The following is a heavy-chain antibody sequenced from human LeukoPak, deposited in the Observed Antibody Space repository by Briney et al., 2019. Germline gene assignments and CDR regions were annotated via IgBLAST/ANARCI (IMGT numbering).Heavy chain of an antibody. V-gene: IGHV1-69*13. J-gene: IGHJ4*02. CDR3: ARVLYGGNSLYYFDY. Sequence: SVKVSCKASGGTFSSYAISWVRQAPGQGLEWMGGIISIFGTANYAQKFQGRVTITADESTSTAYMELSSLRSEDTAVYYCARVLYGGNSLYYFDYWGQGTLVTVSS. CDR1: GGTFSSYA. CDR2: IISIFGTA. D-gene: IGHD4-23*01.